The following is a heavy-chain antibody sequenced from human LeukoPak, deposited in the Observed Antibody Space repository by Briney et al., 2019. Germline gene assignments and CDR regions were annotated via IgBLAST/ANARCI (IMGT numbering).Heavy chain of an antibody. CDR3: AGMRITTPTVRTLDY. J-gene: IGHJ4*02. CDR1: GGSMSTYY. D-gene: IGHD1-14*01. CDR2: VYYTGST. V-gene: IGHV4-59*01. Sequence: SETLSLTCTVSGGSMSTYYWTWIRQPPGKGLEWIGFVYYTGSTNYNPSLKSRVTISVDTSKNQFSLKLSSVTAADTAVYYCAGMRITTPTVRTLDYWGQGTLVTVSS.